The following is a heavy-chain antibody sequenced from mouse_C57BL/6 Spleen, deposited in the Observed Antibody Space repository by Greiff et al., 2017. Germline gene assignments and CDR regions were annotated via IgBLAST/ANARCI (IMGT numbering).Heavy chain of an antibody. CDR1: GYTFTSYG. Sequence: VQLQQSGAELARPGASVKLSCKASGYTFTSYGISWVKQRTGQGLEWIGEIYPRSGNTYYNEKFKGKATLTADKSSSTAYMELRSLTSEDSAVYFCARPYYSNYEFADWGQGTLVTVSA. V-gene: IGHV1-81*01. CDR2: IYPRSGNT. CDR3: ARPYYSNYEFAD. J-gene: IGHJ3*01. D-gene: IGHD2-5*01.